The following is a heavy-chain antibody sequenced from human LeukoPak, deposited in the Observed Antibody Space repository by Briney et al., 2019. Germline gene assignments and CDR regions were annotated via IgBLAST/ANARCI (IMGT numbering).Heavy chain of an antibody. CDR3: ARDHAWVVATRLNYYGMDV. V-gene: IGHV3-23*01. J-gene: IGHJ6*02. CDR1: GFTYSSYA. D-gene: IGHD2-15*01. Sequence: GGSLRVSCAASGFTYSSYAMSWVRQAPGKGLEWVSTISGSGGSTSYADSVKGRFSISRDNSKNTLYLQMNSLRAEDTAVYYCARDHAWVVATRLNYYGMDVWGQGTTVTVSS. CDR2: ISGSGGST.